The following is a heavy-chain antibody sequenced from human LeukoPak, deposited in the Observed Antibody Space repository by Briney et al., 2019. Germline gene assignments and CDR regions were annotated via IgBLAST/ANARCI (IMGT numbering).Heavy chain of an antibody. CDR3: ARDWGVGGRPGYMDV. J-gene: IGHJ6*03. CDR1: GGSISSYY. D-gene: IGHD6-6*01. V-gene: IGHV4-4*07. Sequence: SETLSLTCTVSGGSISSYYWSWIRQPAGKGLEWIGRIYTSGSTNYNPSLKSRVTMSVDTSKNQFSLKLNSVTAADTAVYFCARDWGVGGRPGYMDVWGKGTTVTVSS. CDR2: IYTSGST.